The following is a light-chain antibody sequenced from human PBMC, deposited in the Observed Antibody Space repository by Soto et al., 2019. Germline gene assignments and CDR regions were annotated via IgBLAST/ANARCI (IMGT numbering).Light chain of an antibody. V-gene: IGKV3-20*01. Sequence: EIVLTQSPGTLSLSPGERATLSCRASQRVSSSYLAWYQQKVGQAPRLLIYAASSRATGVPDTFSGSGSGTDSTLAISSLEPEDFAVYYCQEYGTSPPWTFGQGTKVEV. CDR2: AAS. J-gene: IGKJ1*01. CDR3: QEYGTSPPWT. CDR1: QRVSSSY.